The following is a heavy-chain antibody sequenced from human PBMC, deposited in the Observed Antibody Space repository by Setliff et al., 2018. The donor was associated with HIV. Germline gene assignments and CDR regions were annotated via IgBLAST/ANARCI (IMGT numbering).Heavy chain of an antibody. J-gene: IGHJ5*02. Sequence: PGGSLRLSCAASGFTFSSYAMSWVRQAPGKGLEWVSGISGSGGSTYYADSVKGRFTISRDNDKNSVHLQMTSLRAEDTAVYYCASSGSGSYINWFGPWGQGTLVTVSS. CDR2: ISGSGGST. CDR3: ASSGSGSYINWFGP. CDR1: GFTFSSYA. D-gene: IGHD3-10*01. V-gene: IGHV3-23*01.